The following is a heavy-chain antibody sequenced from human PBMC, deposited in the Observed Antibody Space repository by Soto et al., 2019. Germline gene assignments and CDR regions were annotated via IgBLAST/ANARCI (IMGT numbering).Heavy chain of an antibody. CDR3: ARAVYYYDSSGYYSLDY. V-gene: IGHV1-69*05. CDR1: GYTFSDYD. D-gene: IGHD3-22*01. Sequence: ASVKVSCKASGYTFSDYDINWVRQAPEQGLEWMGWMIPIFGKTNYAQKLQGRVTITTDESTSTAYMELSSLRSEDTAVYYCARAVYYYDSSGYYSLDYWGQGTLVTVSS. CDR2: MIPIFGKT. J-gene: IGHJ4*02.